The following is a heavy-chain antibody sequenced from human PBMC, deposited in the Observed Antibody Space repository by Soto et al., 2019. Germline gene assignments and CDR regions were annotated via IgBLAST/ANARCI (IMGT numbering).Heavy chain of an antibody. Sequence: SETLSLTCTVSGGSITSSSFYWGWIRQPPGKGLEWIGIIYYSGSTYYNPSLKSRVTISVDTSKSQFSLNLNSVTAADTAVYYCARGYDILTGPLDYWGPGTLVTVS. CDR3: ARGYDILTGPLDY. J-gene: IGHJ4*02. CDR2: IYYSGST. V-gene: IGHV4-39*01. CDR1: GGSITSSSFY. D-gene: IGHD3-9*01.